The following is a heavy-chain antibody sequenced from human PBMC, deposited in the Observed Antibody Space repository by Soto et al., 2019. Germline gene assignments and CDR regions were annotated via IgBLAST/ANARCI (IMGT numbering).Heavy chain of an antibody. V-gene: IGHV3-15*07. CDR2: IKSKTDGGTT. CDR1: GFTFSNAW. Sequence: EVQLVESGGGLVKPGGSLRLSCAASGFTFSNAWMNWVRQAPGKGLEWVGRIKSKTDGGTTDYAAPVKGRFTISRDDSKNTLYLQMNSLKTEDTAVYYCTAQNLCSSTSCYAFYYYYGMDVWGQGTTVTVSS. J-gene: IGHJ6*02. CDR3: TAQNLCSSTSCYAFYYYYGMDV. D-gene: IGHD2-2*01.